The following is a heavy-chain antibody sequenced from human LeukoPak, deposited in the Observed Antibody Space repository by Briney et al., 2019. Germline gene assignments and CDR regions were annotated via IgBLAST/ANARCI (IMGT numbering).Heavy chain of an antibody. CDR3: AGGGYYYDSSGYFGY. CDR2: IYYSGST. J-gene: IGHJ4*02. CDR1: GGSFSGYY. D-gene: IGHD3-22*01. Sequence: SETLSLTCAVYGGSFSGYYWSWIRHPPGKGLEWIGYIYYSGSTNYNPSLKSRVTISVDTSKNQFSLKLSSVTAADTAVYYCAGGGYYYDSSGYFGYWGQGTLVTVSS. V-gene: IGHV4-59*01.